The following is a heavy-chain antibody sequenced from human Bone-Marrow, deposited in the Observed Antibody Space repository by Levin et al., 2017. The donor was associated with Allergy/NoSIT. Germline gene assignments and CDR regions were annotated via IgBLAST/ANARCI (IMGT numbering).Heavy chain of an antibody. CDR3: ATLGRSWEQAVSGYYYYYMDL. CDR1: GITFTNAW. D-gene: IGHD1-26*01. J-gene: IGHJ6*03. Sequence: NPGGSLRLSCAASGITFTNAWINWVRQAPGKGLEWVGRIKSKIDGGTTDYSEPVKGRFSILRDDSENTLYLQLNSLKTGDTGVYYCATLGRSWEQAVSGYYYYYMDLWGKGTTVTVSS. V-gene: IGHV3-15*01. CDR2: IKSKIDGGTT.